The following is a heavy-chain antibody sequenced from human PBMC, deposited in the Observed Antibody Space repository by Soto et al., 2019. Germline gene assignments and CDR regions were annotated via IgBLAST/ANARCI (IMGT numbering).Heavy chain of an antibody. D-gene: IGHD3-16*02. J-gene: IGHJ3*02. CDR2: ISAYNGNT. Sequence: ASVKVSCKAPGYTFTSYGISWVRQAPGQGLEWMGWISAYNGNTNYAQKLQGRVTMTTDTSTSTAYMELRSLRSDDTAVYYCARGFLGYDYVWGSYRHDAFDIWGQGTMVTVSS. CDR3: ARGFLGYDYVWGSYRHDAFDI. CDR1: GYTFTSYG. V-gene: IGHV1-18*01.